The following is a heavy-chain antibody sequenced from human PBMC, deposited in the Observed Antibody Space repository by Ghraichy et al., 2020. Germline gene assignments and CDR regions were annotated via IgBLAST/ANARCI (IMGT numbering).Heavy chain of an antibody. D-gene: IGHD3-10*01. CDR2: IYYSGST. CDR3: AGPYGSGSLVFDY. CDR1: GGSISSSSYY. V-gene: IGHV4-39*01. J-gene: IGHJ4*02. Sequence: DTLSLTCTVSGGSISSSSYYWGWIRQPPGKGLEWIGSIYYSGSTYYNPSLKSRVTISVDTSKNQFSLKLSSVTAADTAVYYCAGPYGSGSLVFDYWGQGTLVTVSS.